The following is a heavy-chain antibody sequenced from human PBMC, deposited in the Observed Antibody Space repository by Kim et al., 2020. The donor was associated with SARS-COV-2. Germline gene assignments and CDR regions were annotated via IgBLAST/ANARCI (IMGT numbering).Heavy chain of an antibody. CDR3: AKTTATFSFDP. J-gene: IGHJ5*02. Sequence: STHYNPSLKSRVTISVDKSKNQFSLKLSSVTAADTAVYYCAKTTATFSFDPWGQGTLVTVSS. V-gene: IGHV4-4*02. D-gene: IGHD4-17*01. CDR2: ST.